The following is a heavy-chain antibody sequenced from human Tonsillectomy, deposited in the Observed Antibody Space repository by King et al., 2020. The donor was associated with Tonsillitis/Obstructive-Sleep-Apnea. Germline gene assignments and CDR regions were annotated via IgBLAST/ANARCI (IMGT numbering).Heavy chain of an antibody. V-gene: IGHV4-59*08. CDR2: IYYSGST. J-gene: IGHJ6*02. CDR3: ARHHYDFWCGYGNSYYYYGMDV. CDR1: GGSISSYY. D-gene: IGHD3-3*01. Sequence: VQLQESGPGLVKPSETLSLTCTVSGGSISSYYWSWIRQPPGKGLEWIGYIYYSGSTNYNPSLKSRVTISVDTSKNQFPLKPSSVTAAATAVYYCARHHYDFWCGYGNSYYYYGMDVWGQGTTVTVSS.